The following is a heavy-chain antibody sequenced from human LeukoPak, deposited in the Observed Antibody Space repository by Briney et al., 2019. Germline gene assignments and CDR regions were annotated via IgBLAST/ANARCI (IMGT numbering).Heavy chain of an antibody. CDR1: GFTFSSYE. Sequence: GGSLRLSCAASGFTFSSYEMNWVRQAPGKGLEWVSYISSSGSTIYYADSAKGRFTISRDNAKNSLYLQMNSLRAEDTAVYYCAKESSLLRGPLVIYYFDFWGQGTLVTVSS. V-gene: IGHV3-48*03. CDR2: ISSSGSTI. D-gene: IGHD3-10*01. CDR3: AKESSLLRGPLVIYYFDF. J-gene: IGHJ4*02.